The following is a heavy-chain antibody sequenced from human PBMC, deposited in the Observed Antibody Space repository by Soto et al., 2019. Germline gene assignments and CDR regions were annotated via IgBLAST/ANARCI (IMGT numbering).Heavy chain of an antibody. J-gene: IGHJ4*02. V-gene: IGHV3-30*18. CDR1: GFTFSSYG. Sequence: QVQLVESGGGVVQPGRSLRLSCAASGFTFSSYGMQWVRQAPGKGLEWVAVISYDGSNKYYADSVKGRFTISRGNSKNTLYLQMHSLSAKATAEYYCAKADGYCSGGSCLGYYWGRGTLVVV. CDR3: AKADGYCSGGSCLGYY. D-gene: IGHD2-15*01. CDR2: ISYDGSNK.